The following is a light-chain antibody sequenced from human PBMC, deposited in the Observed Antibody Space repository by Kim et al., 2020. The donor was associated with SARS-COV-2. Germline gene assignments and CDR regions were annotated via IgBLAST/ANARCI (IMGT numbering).Light chain of an antibody. V-gene: IGKV1-39*01. Sequence: ASVGDRVSITCRASQSIDNHLNWYQQKPGKAPNLLIYAASNLQGGVPSRFSGSGSGTDFTLTINNLQPEDFAAYYCQQSYSTPYTFGQGTKLEI. J-gene: IGKJ2*01. CDR2: AAS. CDR3: QQSYSTPYT. CDR1: QSIDNH.